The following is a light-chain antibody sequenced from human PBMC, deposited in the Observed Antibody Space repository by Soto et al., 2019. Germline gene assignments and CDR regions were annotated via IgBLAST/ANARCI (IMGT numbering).Light chain of an antibody. CDR2: DAT. CDR1: QNIGTW. V-gene: IGKV1-5*01. CDR3: QQFNTYWT. J-gene: IGKJ1*01. Sequence: DIQMTQAPSTLSASVGDRVTITCRASQNIGTWLTWYQQKPGKAPKLLIFDATTLHSGVPSRFSGSGSGTEFTLTITGLQPDDFATYYCQQFNTYWTFSQGTKVDLK.